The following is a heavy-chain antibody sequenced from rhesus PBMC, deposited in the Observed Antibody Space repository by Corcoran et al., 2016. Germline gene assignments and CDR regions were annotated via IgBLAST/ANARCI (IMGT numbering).Heavy chain of an antibody. V-gene: IGHV1-151*01. CDR2: IRPRVGIT. Sequence: QVQLVQSGAEVKKPGASVKLSCKGAGYTFRMAAISWVRQAPGQGLEGVGGIRPRVGITNYAQKFQGRITITADTSTSTAYMELSSLRSEDTAVYYCARATGCIGNDCHDFDYWGQGVLVTVSS. D-gene: IGHD2-21*01. J-gene: IGHJ4*01. CDR1: GYTFRMAA. CDR3: ARATGCIGNDCHDFDY.